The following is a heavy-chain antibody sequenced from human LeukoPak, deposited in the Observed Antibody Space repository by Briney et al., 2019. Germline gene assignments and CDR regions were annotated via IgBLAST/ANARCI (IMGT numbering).Heavy chain of an antibody. Sequence: GGSLRLSCAASGFTFSNYWMSWVRQAPGEGLEWVANMNQDGSEKYYVDSVKGRFTISRDNAKNSLYLQMNSPRAEDTAVYYCARESHATFDYWGQGTLVIVSS. J-gene: IGHJ4*02. CDR2: MNQDGSEK. CDR3: ARESHATFDY. CDR1: GFTFSNYW. D-gene: IGHD1-26*01. V-gene: IGHV3-7*01.